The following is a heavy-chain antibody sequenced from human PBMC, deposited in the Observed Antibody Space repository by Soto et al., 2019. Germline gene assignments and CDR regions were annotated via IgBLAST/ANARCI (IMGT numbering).Heavy chain of an antibody. J-gene: IGHJ6*02. D-gene: IGHD3-22*01. Sequence: QVQLVQSGAEVKKPGSSVKVSCKASGGTFSSYAISWVRQAPGQGLEWMGGIIPIFGTADYAQKFQGRVTIPADESTSTAYMELSSLKYEDTAVYYCAGHSSGVPGYYYGMDVWGRGTTVTVSS. CDR2: IIPIFGTA. V-gene: IGHV1-69*12. CDR3: AGHSSGVPGYYYGMDV. CDR1: GGTFSSYA.